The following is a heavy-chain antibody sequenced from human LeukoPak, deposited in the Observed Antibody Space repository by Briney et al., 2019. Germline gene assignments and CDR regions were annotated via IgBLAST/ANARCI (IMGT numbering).Heavy chain of an antibody. V-gene: IGHV1-24*01. J-gene: IGHJ5*02. CDR1: GYTLTELS. CDR3: TTVGLGTTPFPRLGWGFDP. Sequence: ASVKVSCKVPGYTLTELSVHWVRQAPGKGLEWMGGFDPEDGETIYAQKFQGRVTMTEDTSTDTAYMELSSLRSEDTAMYYCTTVGLGTTPFPRLGWGFDPWGQGTLVTVSS. CDR2: FDPEDGET. D-gene: IGHD3/OR15-3a*01.